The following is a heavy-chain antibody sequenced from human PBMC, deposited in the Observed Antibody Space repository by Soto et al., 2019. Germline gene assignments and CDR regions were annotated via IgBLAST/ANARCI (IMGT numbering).Heavy chain of an antibody. J-gene: IGHJ5*02. CDR2: IYYSGST. CDR3: ARDLRGWFDP. V-gene: IGHV4-59*01. Sequence: SETLSLTCTVSGGSISSYYWSWIRQPPGKGLEWIGYIYYSGSTNYNPSLKSRVTISVDTSKNQFSLKLSSVTAADTAVYYCARDLRGWFDPWGKGTLVTVSS. D-gene: IGHD3-16*01. CDR1: GGSISSYY.